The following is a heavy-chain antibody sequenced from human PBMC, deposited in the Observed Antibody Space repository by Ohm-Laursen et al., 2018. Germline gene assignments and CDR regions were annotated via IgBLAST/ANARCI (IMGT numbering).Heavy chain of an antibody. CDR1: GGTFSSYA. V-gene: IGHV1-69*06. CDR2: IIPIFGTA. Sequence: SSVKVSCKASGGTFSSYAISWVRQAPGQGLEWMGGIIPIFGTANYAQKFQGRVTITADKSTSTAYMELSSLRSEDTAVYYYARDYSVAGNPYWYFDLWGRGTLVTVSS. CDR3: ARDYSVAGNPYWYFDL. J-gene: IGHJ2*01. D-gene: IGHD6-19*01.